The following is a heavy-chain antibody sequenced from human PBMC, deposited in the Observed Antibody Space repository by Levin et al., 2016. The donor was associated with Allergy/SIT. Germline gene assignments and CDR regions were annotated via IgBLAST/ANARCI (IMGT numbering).Heavy chain of an antibody. CDR3: ARAVDDVYSSSPYYFDY. D-gene: IGHD6-6*01. Sequence: WVRQAPGQRLEWMGWINAGNGNTKYSQKFQGRVTITRDTSASTAYMELSSLRSEDTAVYYCARAVDDVYSSSPYYFDYWGQGTLVTVSS. J-gene: IGHJ4*02. V-gene: IGHV1-3*01. CDR2: INAGNGNT.